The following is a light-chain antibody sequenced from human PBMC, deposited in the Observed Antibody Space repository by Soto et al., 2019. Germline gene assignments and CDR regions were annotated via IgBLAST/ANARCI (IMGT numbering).Light chain of an antibody. CDR1: SSDVGAYNS. CDR2: DVS. V-gene: IGLV2-14*01. CDR3: SSSTTSSTRV. J-gene: IGLJ3*02. Sequence: QSVLTQPASVSGSPGQSITISCTGTSSDVGAYNSVSWYQQHPGKAPKSVIYDVSNRPSGVSNRFSGSKSGNTATLTISGLQAEDEADYYCSSSTTSSTRVFGGGTKLTVL.